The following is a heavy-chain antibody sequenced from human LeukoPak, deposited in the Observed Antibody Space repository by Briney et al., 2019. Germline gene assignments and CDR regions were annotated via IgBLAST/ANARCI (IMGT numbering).Heavy chain of an antibody. Sequence: ASVKVSCKASGYTFTGYYMHWVRQAPGQGLEWMGWINPNSGGTNYAQKFQGRVTMTRDTSISTAYMELGRLRSDDTAVYYCVYCSGGSCYYFDYWGQGTLVTVSS. CDR3: VYCSGGSCYYFDY. V-gene: IGHV1-2*02. CDR2: INPNSGGT. D-gene: IGHD2-15*01. J-gene: IGHJ4*02. CDR1: GYTFTGYY.